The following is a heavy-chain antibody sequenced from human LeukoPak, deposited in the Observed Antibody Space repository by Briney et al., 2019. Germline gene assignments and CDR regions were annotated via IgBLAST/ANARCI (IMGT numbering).Heavy chain of an antibody. V-gene: IGHV1-69*02. D-gene: IGHD2-2*02. CDR2: IIPILGIA. J-gene: IGHJ5*02. CDR3: ARPYCSSTSCYRGWFDP. Sequence: GASVKVSCKASGGTFSSYTISWLRQAPGQGLEWMGRIIPILGIANYAQKFQGRVTITADKSTSTAYMELSSLRSEDTAVYYCARPYCSSTSCYRGWFDPWGQGTLVAVSS. CDR1: GGTFSSYT.